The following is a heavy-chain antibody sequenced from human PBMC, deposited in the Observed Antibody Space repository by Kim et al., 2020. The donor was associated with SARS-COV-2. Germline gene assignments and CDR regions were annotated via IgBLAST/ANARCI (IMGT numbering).Heavy chain of an antibody. J-gene: IGHJ6*02. CDR3: ARGMVRGPTGGMDV. V-gene: IGHV3-21*01. D-gene: IGHD3-10*01. CDR1: GFTFSSYS. CDR2: ISSSSSYI. Sequence: GGSLRLSCAASGFTFSSYSMNWVRQAPGKGLEWVSSISSSSSYIYYADSVKGRFTISRDNAKNSLYLQMNSLRAEDTAVYYCARGMVRGPTGGMDVWGQGTTVTVSS.